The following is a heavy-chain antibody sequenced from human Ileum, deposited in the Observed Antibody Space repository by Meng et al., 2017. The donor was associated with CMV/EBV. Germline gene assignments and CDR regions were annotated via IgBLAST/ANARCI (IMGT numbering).Heavy chain of an antibody. CDR2: INGDGGMI. CDR1: GLTFSTYG. J-gene: IGHJ4*02. Sequence: EVSGLESGGGLVLAGGSLRLSCAASGLTFSTYGMNWVRQAPGKGLQWVALINGDGGMIYYADSVKGRFTISRDNANNRLYLQMNSLRADDTAVYYCAILGATTLGTDCWGQGALVTVSS. V-gene: IGHV3-23*03. D-gene: IGHD1-26*01. CDR3: AILGATTLGTDC.